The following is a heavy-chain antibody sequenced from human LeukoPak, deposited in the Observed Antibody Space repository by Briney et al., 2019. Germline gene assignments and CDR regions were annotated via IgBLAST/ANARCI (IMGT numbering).Heavy chain of an antibody. CDR3: AREVYFHESSGYGPAH. D-gene: IGHD3-22*01. V-gene: IGHV3-7*01. Sequence: GSLRLSCAASGFTFSDYWMTWVRQAPGKGLEWVANIKGDGSEKYYVDSVKGRFTISRDNAKNSLYLQMNSLTDEDTAVYYCAREVYFHESSGYGPAHWGQGTLVTVSS. J-gene: IGHJ4*02. CDR1: GFTFSDYW. CDR2: IKGDGSEK.